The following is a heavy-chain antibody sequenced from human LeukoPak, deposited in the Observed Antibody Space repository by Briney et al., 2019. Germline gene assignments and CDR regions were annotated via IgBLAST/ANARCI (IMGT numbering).Heavy chain of an antibody. V-gene: IGHV4-59*12. D-gene: IGHD1-1*01. CDR3: ARVETYYYGLDV. CDR1: GGSISNYL. J-gene: IGHJ6*02. CDR2: ISYSGST. Sequence: SETLSLTCTVSGGSISNYLWSWIRQPPGKGLEWIGHISYSGSTKYNPSLKTRVTMSIDTSKRQFSLNLPSVTAADTAVYYYARVETYYYGLDVWGQGTTVTVSS.